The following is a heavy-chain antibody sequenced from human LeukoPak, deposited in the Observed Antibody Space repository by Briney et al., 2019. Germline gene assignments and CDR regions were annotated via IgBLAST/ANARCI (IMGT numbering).Heavy chain of an antibody. CDR3: ARGPIAYCGGDCYYDY. V-gene: IGHV1-46*01. Sequence: ASVKVSCKASGYTFTSYYMQWVRQAPGQGFEWMGIINPSGGSTSYAQKFQGRVTMTRDTSTSTVYMELSSLRSEDAAVYYCARGPIAYCGGDCYYDYWGQGTLVTVSS. CDR1: GYTFTSYY. D-gene: IGHD2-21*02. J-gene: IGHJ4*02. CDR2: INPSGGST.